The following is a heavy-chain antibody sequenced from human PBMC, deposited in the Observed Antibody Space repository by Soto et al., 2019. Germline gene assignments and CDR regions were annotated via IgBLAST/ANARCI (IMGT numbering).Heavy chain of an antibody. CDR1: GFTFSSYG. CDR2: IWYDGSNK. V-gene: IGHV3-33*01. CDR3: ARDKVAVAEIDY. J-gene: IGHJ4*02. Sequence: QVQLVGSGGGVVQPGRSLRLSCAASGFTFSSYGRHWVRQAPGKGLEWVAVIWYDGSNKYYADSVKGRFTISRDNSKNTLYLQMNSLRAEDTAVYYCARDKVAVAEIDYWGQGTLVTVSS. D-gene: IGHD6-19*01.